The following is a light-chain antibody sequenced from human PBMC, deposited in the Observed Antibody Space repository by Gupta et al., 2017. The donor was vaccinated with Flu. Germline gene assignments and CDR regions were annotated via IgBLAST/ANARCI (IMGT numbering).Light chain of an antibody. J-gene: IGLJ2*01. CDR1: SSNIGHSS. CDR2: SND. V-gene: IGLV1-44*01. CDR3: ASWDDNLSAVI. Sequence: QSVLTQPPSASGTPGQRVTIPCSGSSSNIGHSSVTWYQQLPGAATRLLFYSNDQRPSGVPYRFSASKSGTSGSLAISGLQSEDEADYYCASWDDNLSAVIFGGGTKLTVL.